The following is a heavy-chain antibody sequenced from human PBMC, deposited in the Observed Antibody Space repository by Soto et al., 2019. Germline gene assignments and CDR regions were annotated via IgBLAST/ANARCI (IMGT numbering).Heavy chain of an antibody. CDR1: GGSFSNYY. Sequence: SETLSLTCAVYGGSFSNYYWSWIRQPPGKGLEWIGEIDDSGGTNYSPSLKSRVTISVDTSQNQFSLKLKSVTAADTAVYYCARGRYYYASGTYYNGWFDPWGQGTLVTVSS. CDR3: ARGRYYYASGTYYNGWFDP. J-gene: IGHJ5*02. D-gene: IGHD3-10*01. V-gene: IGHV4-34*01. CDR2: IDDSGGT.